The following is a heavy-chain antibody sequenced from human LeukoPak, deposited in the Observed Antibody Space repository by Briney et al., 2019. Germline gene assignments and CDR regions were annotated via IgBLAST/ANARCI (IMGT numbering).Heavy chain of an antibody. CDR3: ARDVGYCSGGSCYSMAY. CDR1: GGSISSNY. CDR2: IYYSGST. Sequence: KTSETLPLTCTVSGGSISSNYWSWIRQPPGKGLEWIGYIYYSGSTNYNPSLRSRVTISVDTSKNHFSLKLSSVTAADTAVYYCARDVGYCSGGSCYSMAYWGQGTLVTVSS. D-gene: IGHD2-15*01. V-gene: IGHV4-59*01. J-gene: IGHJ4*02.